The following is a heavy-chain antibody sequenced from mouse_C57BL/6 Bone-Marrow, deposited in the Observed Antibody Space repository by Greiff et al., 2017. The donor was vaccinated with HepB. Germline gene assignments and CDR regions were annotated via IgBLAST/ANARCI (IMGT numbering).Heavy chain of an antibody. CDR2: IDPENGDT. J-gene: IGHJ1*03. CDR1: GFNIKDDY. D-gene: IGHD1-1*01. Sequence: EVQLVESGAELVRPGASVKLSCTASGFNIKDDYMHWVKQRPEQGLEWIGWIDPENGDTEYASKFQGKATITADTSSNTAYLQLSSQTSEDTAVYYCTPHYYGSSYVRPWYFDVWGTGTTVTVSS. CDR3: TPHYYGSSYVRPWYFDV. V-gene: IGHV14-4*01.